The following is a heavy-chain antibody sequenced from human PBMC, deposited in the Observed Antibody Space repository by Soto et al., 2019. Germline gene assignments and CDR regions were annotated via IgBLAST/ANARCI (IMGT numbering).Heavy chain of an antibody. D-gene: IGHD3-22*01. Sequence: SETLSLTCAVYGGSFSGYYWSWIRQPPGKGLEWIGEINHSGSTNYNPSLKSRVTISVDTSKNQFSLKLSSVTAADTAVYYCARSRKKYYYDSSGYSPGYYYYGMDVWGQGTTVTVSS. CDR2: INHSGST. V-gene: IGHV4-34*01. CDR3: ARSRKKYYYDSSGYSPGYYYYGMDV. J-gene: IGHJ6*02. CDR1: GGSFSGYY.